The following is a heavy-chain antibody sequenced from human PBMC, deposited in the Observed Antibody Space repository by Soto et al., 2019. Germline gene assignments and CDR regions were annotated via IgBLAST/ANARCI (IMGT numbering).Heavy chain of an antibody. J-gene: IGHJ5*02. Sequence: SETLSLTCAVYGGSFSGYYWSWIRQPPGKGLEWIGEINHSGSTNYNPSLKSRVTISVDTSKYQFSLKLSSVTAADTAVYYCARGVSSGYYYDSSGLGDWFDPWGQGTLVTVSS. V-gene: IGHV4-34*01. CDR2: INHSGST. CDR3: ARGVSSGYYYDSSGLGDWFDP. CDR1: GGSFSGYY. D-gene: IGHD3-22*01.